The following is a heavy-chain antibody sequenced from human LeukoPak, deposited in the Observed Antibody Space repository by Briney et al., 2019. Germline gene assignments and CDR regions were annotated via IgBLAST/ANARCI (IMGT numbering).Heavy chain of an antibody. CDR2: IYHSGST. CDR1: GYSISSGYY. D-gene: IGHD3-22*01. V-gene: IGHV4-38-2*02. J-gene: IGHJ3*02. Sequence: SETLSLTCTVSGYSISSGYYWGWIRQPPGKGLEWIGSIYHSGSTYYNPSLKSRVTISVDTSKNQFSLKLSSVTAADTAVYYCASSELSYYDSSGYQGNAFDIWGQGTMVTVSS. CDR3: ASSELSYYDSSGYQGNAFDI.